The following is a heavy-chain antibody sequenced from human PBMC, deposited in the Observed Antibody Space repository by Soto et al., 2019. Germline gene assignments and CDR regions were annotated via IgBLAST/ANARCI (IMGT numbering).Heavy chain of an antibody. CDR2: ISGSGGST. Sequence: PGGSLRLSCAASGFTFSSYAMSWVRQAPGKGLEWVSAISGSGGSTYYADSVKGRFTISRDNSKNTLYLQMNSLRAEDTAVYYCAKDFSYYYGSGSSDPIDYWGQGTLVTVSS. J-gene: IGHJ4*02. D-gene: IGHD3-10*01. V-gene: IGHV3-23*01. CDR1: GFTFSSYA. CDR3: AKDFSYYYGSGSSDPIDY.